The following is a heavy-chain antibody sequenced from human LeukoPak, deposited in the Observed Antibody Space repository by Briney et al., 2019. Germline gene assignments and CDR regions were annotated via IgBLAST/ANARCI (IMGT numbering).Heavy chain of an antibody. V-gene: IGHV3-53*01. CDR1: GFTVSTNY. Sequence: GGSLRLSCAASGFTVSTNYMNWVRQAPGKGLEWVSVIYSGGGTYYADSVKGRFTISRDISKNTLYLQMNSLRAEDTAVYYCARAPSQDDAFDIWGQGTMVTVSP. CDR3: ARAPSQDDAFDI. CDR2: IYSGGGT. J-gene: IGHJ3*02.